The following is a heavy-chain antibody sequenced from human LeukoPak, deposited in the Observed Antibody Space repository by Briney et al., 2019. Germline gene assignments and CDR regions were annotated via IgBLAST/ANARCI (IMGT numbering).Heavy chain of an antibody. J-gene: IGHJ4*02. CDR2: ISSSSSYI. V-gene: IGHV3-21*01. D-gene: IGHD3-10*01. CDR3: ARGANMVRGVVDY. Sequence: NPGGSLRLSCAASGFTFSSYSMNWVRQAPGKGLEWVSSISSSSSYIYYADSVKGRFTISRDNAKNSLYLQMNSLRAEDTAVYYCARGANMVRGVVDYWGQGTLVTVSS. CDR1: GFTFSSYS.